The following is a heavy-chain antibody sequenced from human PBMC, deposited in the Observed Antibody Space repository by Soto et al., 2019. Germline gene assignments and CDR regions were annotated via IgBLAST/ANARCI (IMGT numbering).Heavy chain of an antibody. J-gene: IGHJ3*02. V-gene: IGHV3-33*01. D-gene: IGHD3-10*02. Sequence: GGSLRLSCAASGFTFSSYGMHWVRQAPGKGLEWVAVIWYDGSNKYYADSVKGRFTISRDNSKNTLYLQMNSLRAEDTAVYYCARDYIPSSDYYVRHAFDIWGQGTMVTVSS. CDR1: GFTFSSYG. CDR3: ARDYIPSSDYYVRHAFDI. CDR2: IWYDGSNK.